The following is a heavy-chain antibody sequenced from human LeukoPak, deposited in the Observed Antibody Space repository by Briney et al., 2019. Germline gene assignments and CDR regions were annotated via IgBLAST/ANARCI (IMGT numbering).Heavy chain of an antibody. J-gene: IGHJ4*02. D-gene: IGHD6-19*01. CDR2: ISSSSSYI. CDR3: ASPKGDSSGWYGGGY. Sequence: PGGSLRLSCAASGFTFSSYSMNWVRQAPGKGLEWVSSISSSSSYIYYADSVKGRFTISRDNAKNSLYLQMNSLRAEDTAVYYCASPKGDSSGWYGGGYWGQGTLVTVSS. V-gene: IGHV3-21*01. CDR1: GFTFSSYS.